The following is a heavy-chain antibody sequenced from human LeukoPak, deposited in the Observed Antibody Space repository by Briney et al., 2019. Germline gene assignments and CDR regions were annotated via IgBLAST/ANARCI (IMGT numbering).Heavy chain of an antibody. CDR1: GYTFTSYY. CDR3: ARDPLYGDYGMDV. CDR2: INPNSDGT. Sequence: GASVKVSCKASGYTFTSYYMHWVRQAPGQGLEWMGWINPNSDGTNYAQKFQGRVTMTRDTSISTAYMELSRLRSDDTAVYYCARDPLYGDYGMDVWGQGTTVTVSS. V-gene: IGHV1-2*02. J-gene: IGHJ6*02. D-gene: IGHD4-17*01.